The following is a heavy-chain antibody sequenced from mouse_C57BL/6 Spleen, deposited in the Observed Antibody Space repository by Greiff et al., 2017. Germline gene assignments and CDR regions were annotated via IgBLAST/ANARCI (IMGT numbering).Heavy chain of an antibody. CDR2: ISSGGSYT. Sequence: EVMLVESGGDLVKPGGSLKLSCAASGFTFSSYGMSWVRQTPDKRLEWVATISSGGSYTYYPDSVKGRFTISSDNAKNTLYLQMSSLKSEDTAMYYCARQGTTVVTEYYLDYWGQGTTLTVSS. D-gene: IGHD1-1*01. CDR1: GFTFSSYG. J-gene: IGHJ2*01. V-gene: IGHV5-6*01. CDR3: ARQGTTVVTEYYLDY.